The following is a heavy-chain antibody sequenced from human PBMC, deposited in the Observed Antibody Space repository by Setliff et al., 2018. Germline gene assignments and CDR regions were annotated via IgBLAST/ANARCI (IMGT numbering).Heavy chain of an antibody. CDR2: INSEGSST. CDR1: GFTFRGYW. CDR3: SRGASLLWLREGIDY. Sequence: SLRLSCAASGFTFRGYWMHWVRQVPGKGPVWVSRINSEGSSTSYADFVKGRFTISRDNAKNTLYLEMNSLRVDDTAVYYCSRGASLLWLREGIDYWGQGALVTVSS. V-gene: IGHV3-74*01. D-gene: IGHD3-10*01. J-gene: IGHJ4*02.